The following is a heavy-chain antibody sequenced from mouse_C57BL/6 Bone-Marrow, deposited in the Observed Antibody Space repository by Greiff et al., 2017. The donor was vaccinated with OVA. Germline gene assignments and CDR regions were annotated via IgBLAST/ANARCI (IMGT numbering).Heavy chain of an antibody. CDR1: GYTFTSYG. CDR2: IYPRSGNP. J-gene: IGHJ2*01. V-gene: IGHV1-81*01. D-gene: IGHD1-1*01. CDR3: AREASYYGSSYVGY. Sequence: VQLQQSGAELARPGASVKLSCKASGYTFTSYGISWVKQRTGQGLEWIGEIYPRSGNPYYNEKFKGKATLTADKSSSTAYMELRSLTSEDSAVYFCAREASYYGSSYVGYWGQGTTLTVSS.